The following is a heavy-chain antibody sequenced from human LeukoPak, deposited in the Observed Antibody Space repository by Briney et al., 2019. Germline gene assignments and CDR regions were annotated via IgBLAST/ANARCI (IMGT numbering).Heavy chain of an antibody. CDR3: ARGSSWYELGFY. CDR2: ISSSGSTI. V-gene: IGHV3-48*03. J-gene: IGHJ4*02. D-gene: IGHD6-13*01. Sequence: GGSLRLSCAASGFTFSSYKMNWVRQAPGKGLEWVSYISSSGSTIYYADSVKGRFTISRDNAKNSLYLQMNSLRAEDTAVYYCARGSSWYELGFYWGQGTLVTVSS. CDR1: GFTFSSYK.